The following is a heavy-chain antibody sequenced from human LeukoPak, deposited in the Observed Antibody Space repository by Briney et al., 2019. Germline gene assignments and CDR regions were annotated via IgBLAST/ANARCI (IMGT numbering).Heavy chain of an antibody. J-gene: IGHJ3*02. CDR2: IYYSGST. V-gene: IGHV4-59*08. CDR1: GGSISSYY. D-gene: IGHD3-10*01. CDR3: ARHPGVRPLGAFDI. Sequence: SETLSLTCTVSGGSISSYYWSWIRQPPGKGLEWIGYIYYSGSTNYNPSLKSRVTISVDTSKNQFSLKLSSVTAADTAVYYCARHPGVRPLGAFDIWGQGTMVTVSS.